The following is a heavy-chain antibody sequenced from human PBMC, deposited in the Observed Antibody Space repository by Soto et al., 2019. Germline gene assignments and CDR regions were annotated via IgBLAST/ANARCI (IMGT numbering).Heavy chain of an antibody. CDR2: ISSSSSYI. CDR1: GFTFSSYS. CDR3: ARDRIAVAGLAEVAEYFQH. D-gene: IGHD6-19*01. J-gene: IGHJ1*01. V-gene: IGHV3-21*01. Sequence: PGGSLRLSCAASGFTFSSYSMNWVRQAPGKGLEWVSSISSSSSYIYYADSVKGRFTISRDNAKNSLYLQMNSLRAEDTAVYYCARDRIAVAGLAEVAEYFQHWGQGTLVTVSS.